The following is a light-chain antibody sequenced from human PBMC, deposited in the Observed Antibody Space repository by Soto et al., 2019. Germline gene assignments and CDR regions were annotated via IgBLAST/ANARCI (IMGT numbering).Light chain of an antibody. CDR1: QSVSYN. Sequence: EIVITQSPSTLSVSPGERATLSCRASQSVSYNLAWYQHKPGQAPRLLMYGASIRAAGVPDRFSGSGSGTEFTLTISRLEPEDFTVYYCQRYGGFGQGTKVDIK. CDR2: GAS. CDR3: QRYGG. V-gene: IGKV3D-15*01. J-gene: IGKJ1*01.